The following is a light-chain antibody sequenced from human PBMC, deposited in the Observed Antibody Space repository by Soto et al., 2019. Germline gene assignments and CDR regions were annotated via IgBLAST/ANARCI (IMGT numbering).Light chain of an antibody. J-gene: IGKJ2*01. CDR3: HQYNSYLYT. CDR2: DAS. CDR1: QSINRW. Sequence: DIQMTQSPSTLSASVGDRVTITCRASQSINRWLAWYQQKPGKAPKLLITDASSLESGGPSRFGGSGSGTEITLTISCLQPDGSATDYGHQYNSYLYTFSQGTKLEI. V-gene: IGKV1-5*01.